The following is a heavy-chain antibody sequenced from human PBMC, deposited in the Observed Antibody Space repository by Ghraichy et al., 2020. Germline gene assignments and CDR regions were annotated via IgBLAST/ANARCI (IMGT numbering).Heavy chain of an antibody. Sequence: GSLRLSCAASGFTFSSYAMSWVRQAPGMGLQWVSTISGSGDRTYYADSVKGRFTISRDNSKITLYLEMNSLRADDTAVYYCAKEAPTMTTPDYWGQGTLVTVSS. D-gene: IGHD4-17*01. CDR3: AKEAPTMTTPDY. CDR1: GFTFSSYA. J-gene: IGHJ4*02. CDR2: ISGSGDRT. V-gene: IGHV3-23*01.